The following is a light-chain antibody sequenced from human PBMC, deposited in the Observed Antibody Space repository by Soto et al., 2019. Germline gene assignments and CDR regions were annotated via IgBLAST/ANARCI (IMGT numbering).Light chain of an antibody. CDR1: QGISSY. J-gene: IGKJ1*01. V-gene: IGKV1-5*01. CDR2: DAS. CDR3: QQYNSYSET. Sequence: DIQMTQSPSALSASVGDRATITCRASQGISSYLAWYQQKPGKAPKLLIYDASSLESGVPSRFSGSGSGTEFTLTISSLQPDDFATYYCQQYNSYSETFGQGTKVDIK.